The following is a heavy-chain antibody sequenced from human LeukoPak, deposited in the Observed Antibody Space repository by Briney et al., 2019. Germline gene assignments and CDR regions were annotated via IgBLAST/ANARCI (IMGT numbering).Heavy chain of an antibody. V-gene: IGHV3-7*01. J-gene: IGHJ4*02. CDR1: GFMFSSYW. CDR3: ARDGPAAGLYFDY. Sequence: GGSLRLSCAASGFMFSSYWMNWVRQAPGKGLEWVTSINQDGSEKYYVDSVKGRFTISRDNAKNSLFLQMNSLRAEDTALCYCARDGPAAGLYFDYWGQGTLVTVSS. D-gene: IGHD2-2*01. CDR2: INQDGSEK.